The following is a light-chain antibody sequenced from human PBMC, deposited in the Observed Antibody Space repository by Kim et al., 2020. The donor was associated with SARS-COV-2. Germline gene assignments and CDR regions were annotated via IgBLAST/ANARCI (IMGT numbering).Light chain of an antibody. CDR2: GKN. Sequence: SSELTQDPAVSVALGQTVRITCQGDSLRSYYASWYQQKPGQAPVLVSYGKNNRPSGIPVRFSGASSGNSAPLTITGAQAEDGADYYCNSRDSSGNHLVFGGGTQLTVL. V-gene: IGLV3-19*01. J-gene: IGLJ3*02. CDR1: SLRSYY. CDR3: NSRDSSGNHLV.